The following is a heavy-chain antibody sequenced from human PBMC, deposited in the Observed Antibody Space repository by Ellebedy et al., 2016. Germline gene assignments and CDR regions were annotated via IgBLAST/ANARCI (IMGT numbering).Heavy chain of an antibody. Sequence: SETLSLTCTVSGGSIISGDYFWSWVRQPPGKGLEWIAYVYYSGSSYYNPSLESRVTISVDTSKNQFSLKLSSVTAADTAVYYCAREAIEVAGTDAFDIWGQGTLVTVSS. CDR1: GGSIISGDYF. D-gene: IGHD6-19*01. V-gene: IGHV4-30-4*08. CDR2: VYYSGSS. CDR3: AREAIEVAGTDAFDI. J-gene: IGHJ3*02.